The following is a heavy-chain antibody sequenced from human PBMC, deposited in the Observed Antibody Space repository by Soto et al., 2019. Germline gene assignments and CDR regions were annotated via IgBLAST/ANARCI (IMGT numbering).Heavy chain of an antibody. D-gene: IGHD6-19*01. CDR2: ISGSGGST. Sequence: EVQLLESGGGLVQPGGSLRLSCAASGFTFSSYAMSWVRQAPGKGLEWVSAISGSGGSTYYADSVKGRFTISRDNSKNTLYLQMNSLRAEATAVYYCAKYNSGRHIDYYGMDVWGQGTTVTVSS. J-gene: IGHJ6*02. CDR3: AKYNSGRHIDYYGMDV. V-gene: IGHV3-23*01. CDR1: GFTFSSYA.